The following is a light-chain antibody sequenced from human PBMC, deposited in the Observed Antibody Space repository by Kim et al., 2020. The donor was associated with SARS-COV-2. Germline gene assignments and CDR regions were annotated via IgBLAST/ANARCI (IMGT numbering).Light chain of an antibody. J-gene: IGKJ4*01. CDR1: QSVSSY. CDR2: DAS. V-gene: IGKV3-11*01. Sequence: EIVLTQSPATLSLSPGETATLSCRASQSVSSYLAWYQQKPGQTPRLLIYDASNRATGVPARFSGSGSGTDFTLTISSLEPEDFAVYYCQVVAFGRGTKVEI. CDR3: QVVA.